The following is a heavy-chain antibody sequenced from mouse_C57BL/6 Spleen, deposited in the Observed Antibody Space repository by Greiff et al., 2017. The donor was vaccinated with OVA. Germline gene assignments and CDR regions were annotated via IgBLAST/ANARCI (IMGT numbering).Heavy chain of an antibody. Sequence: VQLQQSGAELARPGASVKLSCKASGYTFTSYGISWVKQRTGQGLEWIGEIYPRSGNTYYNEKFKGKATLTADKSSSTAYMELRSLTSEDSAVYFCARDSENDYDIAYWGQGTLVTVSA. D-gene: IGHD2-4*01. J-gene: IGHJ3*01. CDR3: ARDSENDYDIAY. CDR1: GYTFTSYG. CDR2: IYPRSGNT. V-gene: IGHV1-81*01.